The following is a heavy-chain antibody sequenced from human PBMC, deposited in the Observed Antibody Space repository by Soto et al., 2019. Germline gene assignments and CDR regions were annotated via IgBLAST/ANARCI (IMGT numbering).Heavy chain of an antibody. CDR1: GFTFSTYV. J-gene: IGHJ4*02. CDR3: AKGVRNWNAPLDY. V-gene: IGHV3-23*01. D-gene: IGHD1-1*01. CDR2: ISGGGGST. Sequence: EVQLLESGGGLVQPGGSLRLSCGASGFTFSTYVMNWVRQAAGKGLEWVSAISGGGGSTYYAESVKGRFTISRDNSKNTLYLQMNSLRAEDTALYYCAKGVRNWNAPLDYWGQGTLVTVSS.